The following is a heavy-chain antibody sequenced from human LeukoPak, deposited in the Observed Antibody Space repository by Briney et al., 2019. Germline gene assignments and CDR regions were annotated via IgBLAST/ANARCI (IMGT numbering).Heavy chain of an antibody. D-gene: IGHD2-2*01. V-gene: IGHV3-74*01. Sequence: GGSLRLSRAPSGFTFSSYWMHWVRQVPGKGLVWVSRVNGDGTSTSYADSVQGRFTISRDNAKNMLYLYMNSLRGDDTAIYFCVRSCSSGSCYGYKDYWGQGTLVTVSS. J-gene: IGHJ4*02. CDR3: VRSCSSGSCYGYKDY. CDR2: VNGDGTST. CDR1: GFTFSSYW.